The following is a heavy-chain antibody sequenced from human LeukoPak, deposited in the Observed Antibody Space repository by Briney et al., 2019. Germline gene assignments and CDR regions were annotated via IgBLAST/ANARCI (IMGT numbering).Heavy chain of an antibody. CDR1: GYTFTSYD. CDR2: MNPNSGNT. J-gene: IGHJ3*02. CDR3: ARGSSGWPYQDAFDI. V-gene: IGHV1-8*01. Sequence: ASVKVSCKASGYTFTSYDINWARQATGQGLEWMGWMNPNSGNTGYAQRFQGRLTMTRNTSISTAYMELSSLRSEDTAVYYCARGSSGWPYQDAFDIWGQGTMVAVSS. D-gene: IGHD6-19*01.